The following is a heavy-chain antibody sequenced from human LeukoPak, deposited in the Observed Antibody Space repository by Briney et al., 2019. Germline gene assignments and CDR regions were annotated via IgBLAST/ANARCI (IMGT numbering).Heavy chain of an antibody. D-gene: IGHD1-26*01. J-gene: IGHJ5*02. CDR1: GGSISNNY. V-gene: IGHV4-39*01. CDR3: ASSMIYYAFDP. Sequence: SETLSLTCTVSGGSISNNYWGWIRQPPGKGLEWIGSIYYSGSTYYNPSLKSRVTISVDTSKNQFSLKLSSVTAADTAVYYCASSMIYYAFDPWGQGTLVTVSS. CDR2: IYYSGST.